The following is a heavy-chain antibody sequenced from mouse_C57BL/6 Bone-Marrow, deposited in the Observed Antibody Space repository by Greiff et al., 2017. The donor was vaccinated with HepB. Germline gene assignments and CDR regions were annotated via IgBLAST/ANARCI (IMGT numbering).Heavy chain of an antibody. V-gene: IGHV6-3*01. CDR3: TVYYGYDWFAY. J-gene: IGHJ3*01. CDR2: IRLKSDNYAT. CDR1: GFTFSNYW. D-gene: IGHD2-2*01. Sequence: EVKVVESGGGLVQPGGSMKLSCVASGFTFSNYWMNWVRQSPEKGLEWVAQIRLKSDNYATHYAESVKGRFTISRDDSKSSVYLQMNNLRAEDTGIYYCTVYYGYDWFAYWGQGTLVTVSA.